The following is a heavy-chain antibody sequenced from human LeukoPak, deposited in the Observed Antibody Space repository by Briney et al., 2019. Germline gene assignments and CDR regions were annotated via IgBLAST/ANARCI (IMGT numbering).Heavy chain of an antibody. D-gene: IGHD2-15*01. V-gene: IGHV4-39*01. CDR2: IYYSGST. CDR1: GGSISSSSYY. J-gene: IGHJ6*03. Sequence: SETLSLTCTVSGGSISSSSYYWGWIRQPPGKGLEWIGSIYYSGSTYYNPSLKSRVTISVDTSKNQFSLKLSSVTAADTAAYYCASFYCSGGSCYQYYYYYYMDVWGKGTTVTISS. CDR3: ASFYCSGGSCYQYYYYYYMDV.